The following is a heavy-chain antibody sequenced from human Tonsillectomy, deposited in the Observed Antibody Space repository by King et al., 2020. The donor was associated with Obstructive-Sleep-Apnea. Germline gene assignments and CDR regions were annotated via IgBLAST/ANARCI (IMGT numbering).Heavy chain of an antibody. Sequence: VQLVESGGGLVQPGRSLTLSCAASGFTFDDYAMHWVRQAPGKGLEWVSGISCNSGSIGYADSVKGRFTISRDNAKNSLYVQMNSLRAEDTALYYCAKDINARVAATYYYSGLDVWGQGTTVTISS. CDR2: ISCNSGSI. D-gene: IGHD5-12*01. CDR3: AKDINARVAATYYYSGLDV. CDR1: GFTFDDYA. V-gene: IGHV3-9*01. J-gene: IGHJ6*02.